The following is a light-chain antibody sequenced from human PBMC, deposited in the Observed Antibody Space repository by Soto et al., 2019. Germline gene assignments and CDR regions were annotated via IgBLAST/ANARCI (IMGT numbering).Light chain of an antibody. V-gene: IGKV1-17*03. Sequence: DIEMTQSPSAMSASVGDRVTITCRASQGVSNHLAWIQQKPGKVPKRLIYAAANLQNGVPSRFSGSGSGTEFTLTISSLQPDDFATYYCQQYNSYSFGQGTKVDIK. CDR3: QQYNSYS. CDR1: QGVSNH. J-gene: IGKJ1*01. CDR2: AAA.